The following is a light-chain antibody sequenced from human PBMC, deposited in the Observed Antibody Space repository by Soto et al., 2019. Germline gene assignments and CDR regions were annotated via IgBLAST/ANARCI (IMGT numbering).Light chain of an antibody. CDR2: GAS. CDR1: QSISRT. CDR3: QQYNDWPLT. J-gene: IGKJ4*01. V-gene: IGKV3-15*01. Sequence: EILMTQSPATLSVSPGEGLTLSCRASQSISRTLAWYQQRPGQAPRLLIYGASSRATGVPARFSGSGSGTEFTLTISSLQSEDFAGYYCQQYNDWPLTFGGGTKVDIK.